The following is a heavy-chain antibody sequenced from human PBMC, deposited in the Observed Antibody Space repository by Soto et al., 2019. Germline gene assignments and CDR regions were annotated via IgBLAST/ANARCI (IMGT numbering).Heavy chain of an antibody. CDR3: ARTPAREWHYNWFDP. V-gene: IGHV4-59*06. D-gene: IGHD3-3*01. J-gene: IGHJ5*02. CDR2: IYYSGST. Sequence: VHLEASGGGLVQPGGSRRLSCEASGFLFNRYWMHWVRQVPGKGLEWIGYIYYSGSTYYNPSLKSRVTISVDTSKNQFSLKLSSVTAADTAVYYCARTPAREWHYNWFDPWGQGTLVTVSS. CDR1: GFLFNRYW.